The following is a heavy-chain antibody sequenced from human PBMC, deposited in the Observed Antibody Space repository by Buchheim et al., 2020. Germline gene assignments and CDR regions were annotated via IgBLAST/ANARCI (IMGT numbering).Heavy chain of an antibody. CDR2: ISSSGSTI. J-gene: IGHJ4*02. CDR1: GFTFSSYE. V-gene: IGHV3-48*03. Sequence: EVQLVESGGGLVQPGGSLRLSCAASGFTFSSYEMNWVRQAPGKGLEWVSYISSSGSTIYYADSVKGRFTISRDNAKNSLYLQMNSLRDEDTAVYYCAGGRDYYDSSGPIDYWGQGTL. D-gene: IGHD3-22*01. CDR3: AGGRDYYDSSGPIDY.